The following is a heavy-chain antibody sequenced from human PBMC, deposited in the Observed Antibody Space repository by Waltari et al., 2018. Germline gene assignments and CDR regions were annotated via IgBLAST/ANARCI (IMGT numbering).Heavy chain of an antibody. CDR3: ARDTPDSIAAAGPY. V-gene: IGHV3-21*01. D-gene: IGHD6-13*01. CDR1: GFTFSGYS. CDR2: ISSSSSYI. J-gene: IGHJ4*02. Sequence: EVQLVESGVGLVKPGGSLSLSCAASGFTFSGYSMTWVRHAPGKGLEWVASISSSSSYIYYADSVKGRFTISRDNAKNSLYLQMNSLRAEDTAVYYCARDTPDSIAAAGPYWGQGTLVTVSS.